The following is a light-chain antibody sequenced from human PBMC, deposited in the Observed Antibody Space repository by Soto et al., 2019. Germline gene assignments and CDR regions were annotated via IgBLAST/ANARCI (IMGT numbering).Light chain of an antibody. Sequence: DIQITQSPSTLSASLEGRVTITCRASQSISSWLAWYQPEPGKAPKLLIYDASSLESGVPSRFSGSGSGTEFTLTISSLQPDDFATYYCQQYNSYSWTFGQGTKVDIK. J-gene: IGKJ1*01. CDR1: QSISSW. CDR3: QQYNSYSWT. V-gene: IGKV1-5*01. CDR2: DAS.